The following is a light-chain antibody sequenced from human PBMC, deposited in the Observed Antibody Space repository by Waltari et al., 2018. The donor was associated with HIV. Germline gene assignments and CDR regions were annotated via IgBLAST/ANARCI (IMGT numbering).Light chain of an antibody. CDR3: QLWDTSSDHPAV. Sequence: SYVLTQPPSVSVAPGKTAKISCWVQNIDYKGFPWYQQKPGQAPWLVLYDYIDRPTGIPARFSCSISGNTATLTVSMVEAGYDADYYCQLWDTSSDHPAVFCGGTNLSVV. J-gene: IGLJ2*01. V-gene: IGLV3-21*03. CDR2: DYI. CDR1: NIDYKG.